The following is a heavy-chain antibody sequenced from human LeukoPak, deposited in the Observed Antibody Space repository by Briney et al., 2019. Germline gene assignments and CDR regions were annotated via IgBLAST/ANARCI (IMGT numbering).Heavy chain of an antibody. V-gene: IGHV4-4*07. J-gene: IGHJ3*02. D-gene: IGHD6-13*01. CDR2: IYTSGST. Sequence: SETLSLTCTVSGGSISSYYWSWIRQPAGKGLEWIGRIYTSGSTNYNPSLKSRVAMSVDTSTNQFSLKRSSVTAADTAVYYCARGTGIAGRAFDIWGQGTMVTVSS. CDR3: ARGTGIAGRAFDI. CDR1: GGSISSYY.